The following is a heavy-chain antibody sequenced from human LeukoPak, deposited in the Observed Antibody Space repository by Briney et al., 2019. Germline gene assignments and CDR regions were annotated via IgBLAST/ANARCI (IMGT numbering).Heavy chain of an antibody. V-gene: IGHV3-74*01. CDR1: GFTFSSYW. J-gene: IGHJ4*02. CDR3: ARVPFDYYDSSGPFDY. Sequence: GGSLRLSCAASGFTFSSYWMHWVRQAPGKGLVWVSRINSDGSSTSYADSVNGRFTISRDNAKNTLYLQMNSLRAEDTAVYYCARVPFDYYDSSGPFDYWGQGTLVTVSS. CDR2: INSDGSST. D-gene: IGHD3-22*01.